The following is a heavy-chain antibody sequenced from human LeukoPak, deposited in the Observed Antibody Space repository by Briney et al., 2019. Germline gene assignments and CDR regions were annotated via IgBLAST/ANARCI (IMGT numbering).Heavy chain of an antibody. D-gene: IGHD2-2*01. J-gene: IGHJ3*02. Sequence: SETLSLTCTVSGYSISSGYYWGWIRQPPGKGLEWIGSIYHSGSTYYNPSLKSRVTISVDTSKNQFSLKLSSVTAANTAVYYCARAKTNQDIVVVPAARPSAFDIWGQGTMVTVSS. CDR1: GYSISSGYY. CDR2: IYHSGST. V-gene: IGHV4-38-2*02. CDR3: ARAKTNQDIVVVPAARPSAFDI.